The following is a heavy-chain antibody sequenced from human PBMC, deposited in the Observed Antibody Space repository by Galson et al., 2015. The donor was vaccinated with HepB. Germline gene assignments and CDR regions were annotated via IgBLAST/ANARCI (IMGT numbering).Heavy chain of an antibody. CDR2: ISYDGSNK. CDR3: ARAGGLVMTALTYFDY. V-gene: IGHV3-30*04. D-gene: IGHD2-21*02. J-gene: IGHJ4*02. CDR1: GFTFSSYA. Sequence: SLRLSCAASGFTFSSYAMHWVRQAPGKGLEWVAVISYDGSNKYYADSVKGRFTISRDNSKNTLYLQMNSLRAEDTAVYYCARAGGLVMTALTYFDYWGQGTLVTVSS.